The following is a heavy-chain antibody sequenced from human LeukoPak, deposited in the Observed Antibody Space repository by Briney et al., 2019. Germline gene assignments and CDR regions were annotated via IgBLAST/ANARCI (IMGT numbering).Heavy chain of an antibody. CDR1: GYTFTDYY. Sequence: ASVKVSCKTSGYTFTDYYMHWVRQAPGQGLEWMGWMNANSGGTKSAQKFQGRVTMTRDTSISTAYMELSGLRSDDTAVYFCARATNHGSGLTRNFDYWGQGTLVTVSS. J-gene: IGHJ4*02. V-gene: IGHV1-2*02. CDR3: ARATNHGSGLTRNFDY. CDR2: MNANSGGT. D-gene: IGHD3-10*01.